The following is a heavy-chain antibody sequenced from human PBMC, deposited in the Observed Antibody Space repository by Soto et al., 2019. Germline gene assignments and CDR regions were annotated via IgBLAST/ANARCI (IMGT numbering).Heavy chain of an antibody. Sequence: SETLTLTCAASGGSFSSYAWSWFRQPPGKGLEWIGEINHSGSTNYNPSLKSRVTISVDTSKNQFSLKLSSVTAADTAVYYCARGPRVSMRPYSDSWGQGTLVT. CDR3: ARGPRVSMRPYSDS. V-gene: IGHV4-34*01. CDR2: INHSGST. CDR1: GGSFSSYA. J-gene: IGHJ4*02. D-gene: IGHD3-22*01.